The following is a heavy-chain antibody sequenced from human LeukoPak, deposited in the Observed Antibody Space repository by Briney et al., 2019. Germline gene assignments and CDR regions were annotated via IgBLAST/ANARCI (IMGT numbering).Heavy chain of an antibody. J-gene: IGHJ4*02. CDR2: VFSGGTT. CDR1: AFTVSSNY. V-gene: IGHV3-53*01. Sequence: GGSLRLSCAASAFTVSSNYMSWVRQAPGKGLEWVSVVFSGGTTYYADSVKGRFTISRDNSKNTLYLQMNSLRAEDTAVYYCARGRPHGNDYWGQGTLVTVSS. D-gene: IGHD4-23*01. CDR3: ARGRPHGNDY.